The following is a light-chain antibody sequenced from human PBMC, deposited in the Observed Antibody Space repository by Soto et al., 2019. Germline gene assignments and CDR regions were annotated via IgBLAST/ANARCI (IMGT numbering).Light chain of an antibody. V-gene: IGKV3-20*01. Sequence: ENVLTQSPGTLSLSPGERATLSCRASQSVSSSYLVWYQQKPGQAPRLLIYGVSSRATGISDRISGSGSGTDFTLTISRLEPDDSAIYYCQSYDTSSITFGQGTRLEIK. CDR2: GVS. CDR1: QSVSSSY. J-gene: IGKJ5*01. CDR3: QSYDTSSIT.